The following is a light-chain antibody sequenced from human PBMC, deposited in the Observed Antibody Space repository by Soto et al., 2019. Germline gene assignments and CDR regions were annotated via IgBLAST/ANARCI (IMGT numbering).Light chain of an antibody. CDR2: ANN. J-gene: IGLJ1*01. V-gene: IGLV1-40*01. CDR3: QSYDNSLSGYV. Sequence: QSVLTQPPSVSGAPGQRVTISCTGSTSNIGAGYDVHWYQQVPGTTPKLLIYANNNRPSGVPDRFSGSKSGTSASLVITGLQAEDEADYYCQSYDNSLSGYVFGTGTKLTVL. CDR1: TSNIGAGYD.